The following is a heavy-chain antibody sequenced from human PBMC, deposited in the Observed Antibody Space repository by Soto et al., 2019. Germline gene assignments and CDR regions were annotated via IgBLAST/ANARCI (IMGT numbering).Heavy chain of an antibody. D-gene: IGHD6-13*01. CDR2: INPNSGGT. J-gene: IGHJ6*02. CDR3: ARDGNSSSWYPSLLWYYYGMDV. Sequence: GASVKVSCKASGYTFTGYYMHWVRQAPGQGLEWMGWINPNSGGTNYAQKFQGRVTMTRDTSISTAYMELSRLRSDDTAVYYCARDGNSSSWYPSLLWYYYGMDVWGQGTTVTVSS. V-gene: IGHV1-2*02. CDR1: GYTFTGYY.